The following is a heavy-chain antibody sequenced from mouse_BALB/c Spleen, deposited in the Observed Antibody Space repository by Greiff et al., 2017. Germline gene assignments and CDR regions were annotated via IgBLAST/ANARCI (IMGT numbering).Heavy chain of an antibody. Sequence: EVQLQQSGPGLVKPSQSLSLTCTVTGYSITSDYAWNWIRQFPGNKLEWMGYISYSGSTSYNPSLKSRISITRDTSKNQFFLQLNSVTTEDTATYYCARFGGWPTDYWGQGTSVTVSS. J-gene: IGHJ4*01. V-gene: IGHV3-2*02. CDR1: GYSITSDYA. CDR3: ARFGGWPTDY. CDR2: ISYSGST. D-gene: IGHD2-3*01.